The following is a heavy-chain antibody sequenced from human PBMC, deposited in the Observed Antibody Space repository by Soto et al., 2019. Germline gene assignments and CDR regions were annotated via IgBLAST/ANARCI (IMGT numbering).Heavy chain of an antibody. CDR1: GDRFTDYY. Sequence: QVQLVQSGAEVKEPGASVTVSCRASGDRFTDYYMHWVRQAPGQGLEWMGWINPNSGVTKYAQKFRGWVTMTRDTSIRTGYMQLSRLRFDDTAIYYCARESGGATATLDYYYFYMDVWGTGTTVTVSS. D-gene: IGHD5-12*01. J-gene: IGHJ6*03. V-gene: IGHV1-2*04. CDR3: ARESGGATATLDYYYFYMDV. CDR2: INPNSGVT.